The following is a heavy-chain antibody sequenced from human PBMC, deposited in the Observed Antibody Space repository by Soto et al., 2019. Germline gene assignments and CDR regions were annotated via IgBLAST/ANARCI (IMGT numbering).Heavy chain of an antibody. V-gene: IGHV3-30*18. D-gene: IGHD3-9*01. CDR3: AKGANGILTGYLVY. J-gene: IGHJ4*02. CDR1: GFTFSSYG. Sequence: GSLRLSCAASGFTFSSYGMHWVRQAPGKGLEWVAVISYDGSNKYYADSVKGRFTISRDNSKNTLYLQMNSLRAEDTAVYYCAKGANGILTGYLVYWGQGTLVTVSS. CDR2: ISYDGSNK.